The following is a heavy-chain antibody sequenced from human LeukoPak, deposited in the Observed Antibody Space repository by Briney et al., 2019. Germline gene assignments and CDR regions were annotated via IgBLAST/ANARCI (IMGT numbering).Heavy chain of an antibody. D-gene: IGHD1-26*01. CDR1: GFRFPLYT. CDR3: AKDLIIVPGASDY. V-gene: IGHV3-30*02. J-gene: IGHJ4*02. CDR2: IRFDGTEQ. Sequence: GGSLRLSCAASGFRFPLYTMHWVPQAPGKGLEWVAFIRFDGTEQNYAESVKGRFTVSRDNSKNMFFLQMNSLRTEDTAVDYYAKDLIIVPGASDYWGQGTLVTVSS.